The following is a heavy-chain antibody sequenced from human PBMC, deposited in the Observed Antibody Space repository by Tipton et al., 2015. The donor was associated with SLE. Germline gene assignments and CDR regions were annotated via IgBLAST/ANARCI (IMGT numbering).Heavy chain of an antibody. CDR2: ISSSSSYI. J-gene: IGHJ3*01. V-gene: IGHV3-21*01. CDR1: GFTFGHYS. CDR3: ASSNGYSDAFDF. Sequence: SLRLSCTASGFTFGHYSFNWVRQAPGKGLEWVSSISSSSSYIYYADSVKGRFTISRDNAKNSLYLQMNSLRAEDTAVYYCASSNGYSDAFDFWGQGTMVTVSS. D-gene: IGHD4-11*01.